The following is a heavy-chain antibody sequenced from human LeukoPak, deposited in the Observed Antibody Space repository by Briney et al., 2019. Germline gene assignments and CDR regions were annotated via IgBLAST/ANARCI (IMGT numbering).Heavy chain of an antibody. D-gene: IGHD2-2*01. Sequence: PGGSLRLSCAASGFTFSSYAMSWVRQAPGKGLEWVSAISGSGGSTYYADSVKGRFTISRDNSKNTLYLQMNSLRAEDTAVYYCAKDRVGFTEKYQLLHYFDYWGQGTLVTVSS. J-gene: IGHJ4*02. CDR1: GFTFSSYA. CDR3: AKDRVGFTEKYQLLHYFDY. CDR2: ISGSGGST. V-gene: IGHV3-23*01.